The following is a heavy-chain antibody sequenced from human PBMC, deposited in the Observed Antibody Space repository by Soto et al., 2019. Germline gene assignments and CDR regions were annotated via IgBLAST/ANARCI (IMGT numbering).Heavy chain of an antibody. CDR3: ARVRGSYSGYRRKFRCFDR. V-gene: IGHV4-34*01. CDR2: INHSGST. Sequence: PSENLSLTCAVYCGSFSGYYWRWLRQPPGKELEWIGEINHSGSTNYNPSLKNRVTISVDTPKNQFSLKLSSVTAPDTAGHYCARVRGSYSGYRRKFRCFDRWGQGTLVTVSS. D-gene: IGHD5-12*01. CDR1: CGSFSGYY. J-gene: IGHJ5*02.